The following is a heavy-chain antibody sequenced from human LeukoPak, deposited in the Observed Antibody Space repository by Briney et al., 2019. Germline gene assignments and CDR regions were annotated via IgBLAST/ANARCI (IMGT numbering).Heavy chain of an antibody. Sequence: SETLSLTCAVSGASIDSHSWWSWVRQPPGKGLEWIGEIYHSGGANYKPSLKSRVTMSVDTSKNHFSLKLSSVTAADTAVYYCARVEARHGNGMDVWGQGTTVTVSS. J-gene: IGHJ6*02. CDR2: IYHSGGA. CDR1: GASIDSHSW. D-gene: IGHD6-6*01. V-gene: IGHV4/OR15-8*01. CDR3: ARVEARHGNGMDV.